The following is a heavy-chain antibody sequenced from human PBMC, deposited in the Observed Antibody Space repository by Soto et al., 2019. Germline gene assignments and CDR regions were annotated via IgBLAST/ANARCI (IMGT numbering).Heavy chain of an antibody. D-gene: IGHD2-15*01. CDR3: ARKMCSGGSCYFDY. CDR1: GGSISSYY. Sequence: SETLSLTCTVSGGSISSYYWSWIRQPPGKGLEWIGYIYYSGSTNYNPSLKSRVTISVDTSKNQFSLKLSSVTAADTAVYYCARKMCSGGSCYFDYWGQGTLVTVSS. V-gene: IGHV4-59*01. CDR2: IYYSGST. J-gene: IGHJ4*02.